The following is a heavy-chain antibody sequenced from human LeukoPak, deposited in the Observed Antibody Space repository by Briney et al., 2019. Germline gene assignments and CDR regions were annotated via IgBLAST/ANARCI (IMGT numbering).Heavy chain of an antibody. D-gene: IGHD3-9*01. CDR2: ISAGGVDT. V-gene: IGHV3-23*01. CDR3: AAKEGLTGYLSGSFDY. CDR1: GFTFSNYA. Sequence: GGSLRLPCAASGFTFSNYAMTWVRQAPGKGLEWVSAISAGGVDTFYADSVRGRFTISRDNSKSTLYLLMNTLRAEDTAVYYCAAKEGLTGYLSGSFDYWGQGTLVTVSS. J-gene: IGHJ4*02.